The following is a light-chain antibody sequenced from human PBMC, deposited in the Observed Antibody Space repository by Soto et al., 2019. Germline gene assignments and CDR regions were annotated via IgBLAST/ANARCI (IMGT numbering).Light chain of an antibody. CDR1: SNDIGGYNL. J-gene: IGLJ2*01. V-gene: IGLV2-23*02. CDR2: EAN. Sequence: QSALTQPASVSGSPGQSITNSCTGTSNDIGGYNLVSWYQQHPGKAPKLIIYEANKRPSGVSDRFSGSRSGTTASLTISALQAEDEADYSCYSFAGGATFVFGGGTKLTVL. CDR3: YSFAGGATFV.